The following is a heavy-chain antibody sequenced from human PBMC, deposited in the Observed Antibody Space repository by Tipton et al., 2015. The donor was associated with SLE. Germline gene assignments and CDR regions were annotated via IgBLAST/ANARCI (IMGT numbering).Heavy chain of an antibody. CDR3: ARGMVTWRGAILGVDV. Sequence: TLSLTCAVHGGSFSRYYWSWIRQSPGKGLEWIGEINHSGSANYNPSLKSRVTISGDTSKTQFSLKLKSVTAADTAVYYCARGMVTWRGAILGVDVWGQGTTVNVSS. CDR2: INHSGSA. J-gene: IGHJ6*02. D-gene: IGHD2-21*02. V-gene: IGHV4-34*01. CDR1: GGSFSRYY.